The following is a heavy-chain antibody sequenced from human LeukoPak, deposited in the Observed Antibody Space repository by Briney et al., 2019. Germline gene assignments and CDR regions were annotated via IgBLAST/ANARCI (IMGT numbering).Heavy chain of an antibody. CDR1: GFTFNTYS. J-gene: IGHJ5*02. Sequence: GGSLRLSCTTSGFTFNTYSMTWVRQAPGKGLEWVSAINDDTPYYADSVKGRFTVSRDNSKDTLYLHLNSLTADDTAVYYCVRSYHPGGWFDPWGQGTLVTVSS. D-gene: IGHD2-2*01. V-gene: IGHV3-23*01. CDR2: INDDTP. CDR3: VRSYHPGGWFDP.